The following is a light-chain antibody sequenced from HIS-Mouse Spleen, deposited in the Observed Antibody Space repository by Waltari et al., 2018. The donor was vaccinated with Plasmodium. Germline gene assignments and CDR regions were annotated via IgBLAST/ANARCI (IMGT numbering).Light chain of an antibody. V-gene: IGLV3-10*01. Sequence: SYELKQPPSVSVSPGQTARITCSGAALPKKYAYWDQQKSGQAPVLVIYEDSKRPSGIPERFYGSSSGTMATLTISGAQVEDEADYYCYSTDSSGNHRVFGGGTKLTVL. J-gene: IGLJ3*02. CDR1: ALPKKY. CDR3: YSTDSSGNHRV. CDR2: EDS.